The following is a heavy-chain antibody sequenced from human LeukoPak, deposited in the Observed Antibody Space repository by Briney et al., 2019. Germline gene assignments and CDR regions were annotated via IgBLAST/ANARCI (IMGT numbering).Heavy chain of an antibody. J-gene: IGHJ4*02. D-gene: IGHD6-19*01. CDR2: VHYTGST. Sequence: PSETLSLTCTVSGGSISSSSYCWGWVRQPAGRGLEWIGGVHYTGSTYSNPSLKSRVTMSVATSKNQFSLKVTSVTAADTAVYYCARSFRITVSGKECFDYWGQGSLVIVSS. CDR3: ARSFRITVSGKECFDY. V-gene: IGHV4-39*01. CDR1: GGSISSSSYC.